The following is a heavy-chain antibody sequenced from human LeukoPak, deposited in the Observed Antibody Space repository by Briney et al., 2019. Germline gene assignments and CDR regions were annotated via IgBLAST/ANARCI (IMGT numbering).Heavy chain of an antibody. J-gene: IGHJ6*03. D-gene: IGHD1-7*01. CDR2: IDHSGST. V-gene: IGHV4-34*01. Sequence: SETLSLTCAIYGGSFSGYYWSWIRQPPGKGLEWIGEIDHSGSTNYNPSLKSRVTISVDTSKNQFSLKLSSVTAADTAVYYCARGATGTTNHYYYYYYMDVWGKGTTVTVSS. CDR3: ARGATGTTNHYYYYYYMDV. CDR1: GGSFSGYY.